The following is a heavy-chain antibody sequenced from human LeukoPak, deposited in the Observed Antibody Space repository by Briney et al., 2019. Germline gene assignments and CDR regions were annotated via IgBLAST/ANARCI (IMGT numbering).Heavy chain of an antibody. CDR1: GYSFTSNV. J-gene: IGHJ4*02. Sequence: ASVKVSCKASGYSFTSNVISWVRQAPGQGLEWMGWISAYNGNTNYAQKLQGRVTMTTDTSTSTAYMELRSLRSDDTAVYYCARDFGLQGTTGWYYWGQGTLVTVSS. V-gene: IGHV1-18*01. D-gene: IGHD4-17*01. CDR2: ISAYNGNT. CDR3: ARDFGLQGTTGWYY.